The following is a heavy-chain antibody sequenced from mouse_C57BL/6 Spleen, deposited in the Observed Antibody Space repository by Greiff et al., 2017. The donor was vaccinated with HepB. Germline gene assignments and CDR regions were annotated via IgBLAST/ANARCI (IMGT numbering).Heavy chain of an antibody. CDR1: GYTFTSYW. V-gene: IGHV1-69*01. CDR3: ARKGQLGDYAMDY. Sequence: VQLQQPGAELVMPGASVKLSCKASGYTFTSYWMHWVKQRPGQGLEWIGEIDPSDSYTNYNQKFKGKSTLTVAKSSSTAYMQLSSLTSEDSAVYYCARKGQLGDYAMDYWGQGTSVTVSS. CDR2: IDPSDSYT. J-gene: IGHJ4*01. D-gene: IGHD4-1*02.